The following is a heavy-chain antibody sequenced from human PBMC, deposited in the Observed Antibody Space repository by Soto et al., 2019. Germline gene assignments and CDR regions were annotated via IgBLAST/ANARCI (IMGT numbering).Heavy chain of an antibody. CDR3: ARDRYSGSDAYMDV. V-gene: IGHV3-11*01. D-gene: IGHD5-12*01. CDR1: GFTFSDYY. CDR2: ISGSSGNI. J-gene: IGHJ6*03. Sequence: QVQLVESGGGVGKPGGSLRLSCAASGFTFSDYYMSWTRQAPGKGLEWVAYISGSSGNIYYADSVKGRFTISRDNAKNSLYLQMNSLRAHDTAVYYCARDRYSGSDAYMDVWGNGTTVTVSS.